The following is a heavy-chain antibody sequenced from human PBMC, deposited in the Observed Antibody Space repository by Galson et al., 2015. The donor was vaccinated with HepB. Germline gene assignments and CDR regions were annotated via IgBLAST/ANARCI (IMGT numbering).Heavy chain of an antibody. V-gene: IGHV3-23*01. CDR1: GFTFSSAA. D-gene: IGHD2-2*01. Sequence: SLRLSCAASGFTFSSAAMTWVRQAPGKALEWVSLISSSGDSTYYADSVKGRFTISRDDSKNTLYLHMNNLRAEDTAVYYCAKDMQATYWGQGTQVTVSS. CDR3: AKDMQATY. CDR2: ISSSGDST. J-gene: IGHJ4*02.